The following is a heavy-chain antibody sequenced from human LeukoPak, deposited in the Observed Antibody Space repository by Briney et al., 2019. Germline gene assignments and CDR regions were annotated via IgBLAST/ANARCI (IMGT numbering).Heavy chain of an antibody. J-gene: IGHJ3*02. Sequence: GGSLRLSCAASGFTFSSYSMNWVRQAPGKGLEWVSYITSGSTTIYYADSVKGRFTISRDNAKNSLYLQMNSLKDEDTAVYYCATTIAVAGTILDDAFDIWGQGTMVTVSS. CDR3: ATTIAVAGTILDDAFDI. CDR2: ITSGSTTI. D-gene: IGHD6-19*01. CDR1: GFTFSSYS. V-gene: IGHV3-48*02.